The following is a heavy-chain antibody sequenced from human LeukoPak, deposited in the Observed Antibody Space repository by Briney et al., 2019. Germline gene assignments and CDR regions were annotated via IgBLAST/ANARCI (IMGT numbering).Heavy chain of an antibody. CDR2: IKTDGSEK. D-gene: IGHD4-17*01. V-gene: IGHV3-7*03. CDR1: GFTFSSYW. Sequence: PGGSLRLSCEASGFTFSSYWMSWVRQAPGKGLEWVANIKTDGSEKYYVDSVRGRFTISRDTSKNTLYLQINSLRVEDTAVYYCIVFGDSNHWGQGTLVTVSS. CDR3: IVFGDSNH. J-gene: IGHJ5*02.